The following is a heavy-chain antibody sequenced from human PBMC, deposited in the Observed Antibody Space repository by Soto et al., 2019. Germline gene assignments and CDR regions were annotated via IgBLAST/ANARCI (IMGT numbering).Heavy chain of an antibody. V-gene: IGHV4-59*08. CDR3: ARQGTIFGVVNYFDY. CDR2: IYYSGST. Sequence: QVQLQESGPGLVKPSETLSLTCTVSGGSISSYYWSWIRQPPGKGLEWIGYIYYSGSTNYNPSLKSRVTISVDTSKNQFSLKLSSVTAADTAVYYCARQGTIFGVVNYFDYWGQGTLVTVSS. J-gene: IGHJ4*02. CDR1: GGSISSYY. D-gene: IGHD3-3*01.